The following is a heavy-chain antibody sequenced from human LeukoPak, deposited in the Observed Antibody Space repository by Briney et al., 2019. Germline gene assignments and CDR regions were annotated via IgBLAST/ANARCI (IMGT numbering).Heavy chain of an antibody. CDR2: ISGSGGST. CDR1: GFTFSSYA. D-gene: IGHD3-3*01. V-gene: IGHV3-23*01. Sequence: GGSLRLSCAASGFTFSSYAMSWVRQAPGKGLEWVSAISGSGGSTYYADSEKGRFTISRDNSKNTLYLQMNSLKTEDTAVYYCTTPSTYYDFWSGYHDAFDIWGQGTMVTVSS. J-gene: IGHJ3*02. CDR3: TTPSTYYDFWSGYHDAFDI.